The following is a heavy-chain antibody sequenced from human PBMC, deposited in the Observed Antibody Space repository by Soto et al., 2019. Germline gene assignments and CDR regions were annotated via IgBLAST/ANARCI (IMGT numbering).Heavy chain of an antibody. Sequence: QVQLVQSGAEVKKPGASVKVSCKASGYTFTDYYMHWVRQAPGQGLEWMGWINTNSGDTKYAQKFQGGVTRTRDTSIRTAYMELSRLRSDGSAVYYCARDRAPMITFGGVPGRGMDVWGQGTTVTVSS. V-gene: IGHV1-2*02. CDR2: INTNSGDT. CDR1: GYTFTDYY. CDR3: ARDRAPMITFGGVPGRGMDV. D-gene: IGHD3-16*01. J-gene: IGHJ6*02.